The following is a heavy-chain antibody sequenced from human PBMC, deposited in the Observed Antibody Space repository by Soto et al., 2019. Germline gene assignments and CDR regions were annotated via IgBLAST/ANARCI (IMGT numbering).Heavy chain of an antibody. D-gene: IGHD6-13*01. V-gene: IGHV4-34*01. CDR2: INHNGST. Sequence: SETLSLTCAVYGGSFSEYYWSWIRQPPGKGLECIGEINHNGSTNYNPSLKSRDTISVDTSKNQFSLNLNSVTAADTAVYYCARGSTTWSLGDWGQGTLVTVSS. CDR3: ARGSTTWSLGD. CDR1: GGSFSEYY. J-gene: IGHJ4*02.